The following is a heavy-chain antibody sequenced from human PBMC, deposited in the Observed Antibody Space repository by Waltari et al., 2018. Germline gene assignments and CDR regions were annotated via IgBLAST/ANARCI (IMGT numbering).Heavy chain of an antibody. Sequence: QVQLVESGGGVVQPGRSLRLSCAASGFTFSSYGMHWVRQAPGKGLEWVAVISYEGSNKYYADSGKGRVTISRDNSENTLYLQMNGLRAEDTAVYYCAKGGYYYGSGRPGMGDYYGMDVWGQGTTVTVSS. CDR1: GFTFSSYG. V-gene: IGHV3-30*18. D-gene: IGHD3-10*01. CDR3: AKGGYYYGSGRPGMGDYYGMDV. CDR2: ISYEGSNK. J-gene: IGHJ6*02.